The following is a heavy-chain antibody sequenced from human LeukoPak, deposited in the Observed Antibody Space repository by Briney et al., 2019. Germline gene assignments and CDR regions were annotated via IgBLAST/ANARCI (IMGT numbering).Heavy chain of an antibody. CDR1: GFTFSTYA. V-gene: IGHV3-30*07. Sequence: GGSLRLSCAASGFTFSTYAMHWVRQAPGKALDWVAVISSDGSTKYYADSVKGRFTISRDKSKGTLSLQMNSLRAEDTAVYYCAKLITYGTDYWGQGTLVTVSS. CDR3: AKLITYGTDY. D-gene: IGHD3-10*01. J-gene: IGHJ4*02. CDR2: ISSDGSTK.